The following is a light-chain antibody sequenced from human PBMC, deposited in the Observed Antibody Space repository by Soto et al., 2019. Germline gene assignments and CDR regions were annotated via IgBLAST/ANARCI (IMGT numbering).Light chain of an antibody. V-gene: IGLV8-61*01. CDR3: VLYMGSGISV. CDR2: STN. Sequence: QTVVTQDPSFSVSPGGTVTLTCGLSSGSVSTSYYPSWYQQTPGQAPRTLIYSTNTRSSGVPDRFSGSILGNKAALPITGAQADDESDYYCVLYMGSGISVFGGGTKLTVL. J-gene: IGLJ2*01. CDR1: SGSVSTSYY.